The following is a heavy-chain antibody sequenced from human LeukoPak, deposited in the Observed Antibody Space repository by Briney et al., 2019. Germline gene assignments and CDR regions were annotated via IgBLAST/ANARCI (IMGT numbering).Heavy chain of an antibody. CDR3: ARARTTVTTPPHIDY. V-gene: IGHV4-34*01. CDR1: GGSFSGYC. Sequence: SETLSLTCAVYGGSFSGYCWSWIRQPPGKGLEWIGEINHSGSTNYNPSLKSRVTISVDTSKNQFSLKLSSVTAADTAVYYCARARTTVTTPPHIDYWGQGTLVTVSS. J-gene: IGHJ4*02. CDR2: INHSGST. D-gene: IGHD4-17*01.